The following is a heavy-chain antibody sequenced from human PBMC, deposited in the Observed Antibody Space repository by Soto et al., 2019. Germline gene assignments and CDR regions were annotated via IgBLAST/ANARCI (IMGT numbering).Heavy chain of an antibody. J-gene: IGHJ4*02. Sequence: SETLSLTCAVYGGSFSGYYWIWIRQPPGKGLEWIGEINHSGSTNYNPSLKSRVTISVDTSKNQFSLKLSSVTAADTAVYYCARCPGIAAAGTSSSAYFDYWGQGTLVTVSS. CDR3: ARCPGIAAAGTSSSAYFDY. CDR2: INHSGST. D-gene: IGHD6-13*01. CDR1: GGSFSGYY. V-gene: IGHV4-34*01.